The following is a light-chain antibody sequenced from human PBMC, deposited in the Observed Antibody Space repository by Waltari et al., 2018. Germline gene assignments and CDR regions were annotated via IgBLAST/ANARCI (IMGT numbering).Light chain of an antibody. J-gene: IGLJ1*01. V-gene: IGLV1-44*01. CDR2: NDN. CDR1: GSNIVLNT. Sequence: QAVLTQPPSASGTPGQRVPICCSGCGSNIVLNTVNWYQQLPGTAPKLLIYNDNQRPSGFPDRFSGSKSGSSASLAISGLQSDEEANYYCAAWDDSLNGLSFGTGTRVTVL. CDR3: AAWDDSLNGLS.